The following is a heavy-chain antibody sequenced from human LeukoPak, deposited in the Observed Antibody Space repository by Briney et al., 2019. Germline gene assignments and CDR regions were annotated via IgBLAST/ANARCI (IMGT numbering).Heavy chain of an antibody. Sequence: PGGSLRLSCAASGFTVSSNYMSWVRQAPGKGLEWVSVIYSGGSTYYADSVKGRFTISRDNSKNTLYLQMNSLRAEDTAVYYCARDSWGTNHIDYWGQGTLVTVSS. CDR1: GFTVSSNY. CDR3: ARDSWGTNHIDY. D-gene: IGHD2-8*01. CDR2: IYSGGST. J-gene: IGHJ4*02. V-gene: IGHV3-53*01.